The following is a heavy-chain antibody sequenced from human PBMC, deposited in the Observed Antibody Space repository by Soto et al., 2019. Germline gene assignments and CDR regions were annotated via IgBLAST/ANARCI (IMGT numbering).Heavy chain of an antibody. J-gene: IGHJ5*02. CDR2: INHSGST. CDR3: ARVRRTGRFDP. CDR1: GGSFSGYY. V-gene: IGHV4-34*01. Sequence: PSETLSLTCAVYGGSFSGYYWSWIRQPPGKGLEWIGEINHSGSTNYNPSLKSRVTISVDTSKNQFSLKLSSVTAADTAVYYCARVRRTGRFDPWGQGTRVTVSS.